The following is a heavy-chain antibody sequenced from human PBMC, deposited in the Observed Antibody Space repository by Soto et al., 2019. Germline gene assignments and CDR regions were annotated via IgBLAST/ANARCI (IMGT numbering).Heavy chain of an antibody. CDR3: ARVRQLGRQVGYYYYYGMDV. V-gene: IGHV4-34*01. D-gene: IGHD6-6*01. J-gene: IGHJ6*02. CDR1: GGSFSGYY. Sequence: SETLSLNCAVDGGSFSGYYWSWIRQPPGKGLEWIGEINHSGSTNYNPSLKSRVTISVDTSKNQFSLKLSSVTAADTAVDYCARVRQLGRQVGYYYYYGMDVWRQGNTVTV. CDR2: INHSGST.